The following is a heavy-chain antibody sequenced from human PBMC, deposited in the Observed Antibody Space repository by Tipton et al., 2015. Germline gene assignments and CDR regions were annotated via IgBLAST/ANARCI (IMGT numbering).Heavy chain of an antibody. V-gene: IGHV1-69*01. CDR2: SIPILGTA. Sequence: QSGAEVKKLGSSVKVSCKASGDTFSNYNINWVRQAPGQGLEWMGVSIPILGTATYSQKLQGRLTLSADDSTKTVYMELSSLTSDDTAVYYCAIQMATGMHRWGQGTLVTVSS. CDR3: AIQMATGMHR. CDR1: GDTFSNYN. D-gene: IGHD1-1*01. J-gene: IGHJ5*02.